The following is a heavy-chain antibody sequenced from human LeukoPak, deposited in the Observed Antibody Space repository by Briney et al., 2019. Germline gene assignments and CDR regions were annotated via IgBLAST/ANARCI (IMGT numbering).Heavy chain of an antibody. Sequence: GGSLRLSCAASGFTFSSYAMHWVRQAPGKGLEYVSAISSNGGSTYYANSVKGRFTISRDNSKNTLYLQMGSLRAEDMAVYYCARGQDIVALDYWGQGTPVTVSS. CDR3: ARGQDIVALDY. CDR2: ISSNGGST. CDR1: GFTFSSYA. V-gene: IGHV3-64*01. J-gene: IGHJ4*02. D-gene: IGHD5-12*01.